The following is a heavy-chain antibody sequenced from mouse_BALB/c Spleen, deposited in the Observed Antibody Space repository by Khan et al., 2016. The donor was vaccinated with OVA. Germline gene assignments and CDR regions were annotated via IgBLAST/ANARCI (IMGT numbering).Heavy chain of an antibody. J-gene: IGHJ2*01. V-gene: IGHV3-2*02. CDR2: ISYSGRT. D-gene: IGHD1-1*01. CDR1: GYSITSDYA. Sequence: EVQLQESGPGLVKPSQSLSLTCTVTGYSITSDYAWNWIRQFPGNKLEWMGYISYSGRTSYNPSLKSRISITRDTSKNLFFLQLNSVTTEDTATYYSARSVTITTVVATDFDYWGQGTTPTVSS. CDR3: ARSVTITTVVATDFDY.